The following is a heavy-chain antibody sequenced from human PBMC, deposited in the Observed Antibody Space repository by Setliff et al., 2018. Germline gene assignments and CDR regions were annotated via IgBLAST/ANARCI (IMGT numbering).Heavy chain of an antibody. CDR3: AALDWGENFYNVDV. Sequence: GGSLRLSCGAFGFTFSKYWMYWVRQAPGKGLVWVSRINGDATITNYADSVKGRFTISRDNGRNTLYLQINSLRGEDTGVYFCAALDWGENFYNVDVWGKGTTVTVSS. V-gene: IGHV3-74*01. J-gene: IGHJ6*03. D-gene: IGHD7-27*01. CDR2: INGDATIT. CDR1: GFTFSKYW.